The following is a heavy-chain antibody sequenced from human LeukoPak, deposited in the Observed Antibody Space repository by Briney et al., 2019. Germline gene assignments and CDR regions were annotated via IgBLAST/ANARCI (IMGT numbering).Heavy chain of an antibody. CDR2: INDSGST. J-gene: IGHJ1*01. Sequence: SXXLSLTCAVYGGSFSGYYWSWIRQPPGKGLEWIGEINDSGSTNYNPSLKSRVNISVDKSKKKLSLKLNSVTAADTAVYYCASYSSSWYEAEYFQHWGQGTLVTVSS. V-gene: IGHV4-34*01. D-gene: IGHD6-13*01. CDR1: GGSFSGYY. CDR3: ASYSSSWYEAEYFQH.